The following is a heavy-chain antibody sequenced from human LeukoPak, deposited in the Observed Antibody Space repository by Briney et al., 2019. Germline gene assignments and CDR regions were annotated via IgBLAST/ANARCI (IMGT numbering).Heavy chain of an antibody. CDR1: GGSISSGSYY. D-gene: IGHD3-3*01. V-gene: IGHV4-61*02. Sequence: PSQTLSLTCTVSGGSISSGSYYWSWIRQPAGKGLEWIGRIYTSGSTNYNPSLKSRVTISVDTSKNQFSLKLSSVTAADTAVYYCAREGTIFGVVITYYFDYWGQGTLVTVSS. J-gene: IGHJ4*02. CDR2: IYTSGST. CDR3: AREGTIFGVVITYYFDY.